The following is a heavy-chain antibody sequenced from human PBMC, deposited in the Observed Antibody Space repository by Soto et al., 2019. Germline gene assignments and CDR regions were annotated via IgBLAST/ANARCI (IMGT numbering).Heavy chain of an antibody. V-gene: IGHV1-3*01. CDR2: INAGNGNT. CDR3: ARDIGRCSSTSCYFDY. Sequence: ASVKVSCKASGYTFTTYTVQWVRQAPGQRLEWMGWINAGNGNTKYSQKFQGRVTITRDTSATTVYMELSSLRSEDTAVYYCARDIGRCSSTSCYFDYWGQGTLVTVSS. J-gene: IGHJ4*02. D-gene: IGHD2-2*01. CDR1: GYTFTTYT.